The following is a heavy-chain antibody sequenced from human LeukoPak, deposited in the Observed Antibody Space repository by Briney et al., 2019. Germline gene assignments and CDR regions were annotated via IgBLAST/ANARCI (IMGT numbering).Heavy chain of an antibody. J-gene: IGHJ4*02. CDR3: VRRSWLALDY. V-gene: IGHV3-7*03. Sequence: GGSLRLPCVASGFSFSTYVMNWVRQAPGKGLEWVANIKQDGFETNYVGSVKGRFTISRDNAKNSLYLQMNSLRAEDTAVYYCVRRSWLALDYWGQGTLVTVSS. CDR2: IKQDGFET. D-gene: IGHD6-19*01. CDR1: GFSFSTYV.